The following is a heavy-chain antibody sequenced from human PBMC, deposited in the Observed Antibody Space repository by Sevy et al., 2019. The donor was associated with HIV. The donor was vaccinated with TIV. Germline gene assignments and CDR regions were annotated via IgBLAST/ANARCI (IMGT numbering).Heavy chain of an antibody. CDR1: GFTFTNAW. CDR3: TTKAPMAAVGTDY. CDR2: IKSKTDGETT. V-gene: IGHV3-15*07. J-gene: IGHJ4*02. D-gene: IGHD6-13*01. Sequence: GGSLRLSCVASGFTFTNAWMDWVRQAPGKGLEWVGRIKSKTDGETTAYGAPGKGRFSISRDDSKNTRYLQMNSLKTEDTAVYYCTTKAPMAAVGTDYWGQGTLVTVSS.